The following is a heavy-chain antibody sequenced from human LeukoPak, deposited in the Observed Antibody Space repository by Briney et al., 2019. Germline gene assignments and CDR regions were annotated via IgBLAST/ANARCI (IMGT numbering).Heavy chain of an antibody. J-gene: IGHJ4*02. CDR1: GFTFSSYA. D-gene: IGHD5-18*01. V-gene: IGHV3-23*01. Sequence: GGSLRLSCAASGFTFSSYAMTWVRQAPGKGLEWVSAISGSESSTYYADSVRGRFTISRDNSKNTLYLQMNSLRSEDTAVYYCAKVPTSFYTASWGFDNWGQGTLVTVSS. CDR3: AKVPTSFYTASWGFDN. CDR2: ISGSESST.